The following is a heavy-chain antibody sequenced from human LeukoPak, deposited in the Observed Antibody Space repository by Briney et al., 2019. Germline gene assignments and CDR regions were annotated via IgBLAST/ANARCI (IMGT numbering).Heavy chain of an antibody. CDR2: ISSSGSTI. D-gene: IGHD3-9*01. CDR3: ARGPSYYDILTAFPVGPLGMPI. CDR1: GFTFSSYE. Sequence: PGGSLRLSCAASGFTFSSYEMNWVRQAPGKGLEWVSYISSSGSTIYYADSVKGRFTISRDNAKNSLYLQMNSLRAEDTAVYYCARGPSYYDILTAFPVGPLGMPIRGQGTMVTVSS. J-gene: IGHJ3*02. V-gene: IGHV3-48*03.